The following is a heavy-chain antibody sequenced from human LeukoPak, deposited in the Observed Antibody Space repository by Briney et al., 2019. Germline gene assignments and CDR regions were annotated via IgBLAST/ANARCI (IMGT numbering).Heavy chain of an antibody. J-gene: IGHJ4*02. V-gene: IGHV4-30-4*01. D-gene: IGHD4-17*01. CDR2: IYYSGST. Sequence: NPSETLSLTCTVSGGSISSGDYYWSWIRQPPGKGLEWIGYIYYSGSTYYNPSLKSRVTISVDTSKNQFSLKLSSVTAADTAVYYCARWRGGYGDYWRFDYWGQGTLATVSS. CDR1: GGSISSGDYY. CDR3: ARWRGGYGDYWRFDY.